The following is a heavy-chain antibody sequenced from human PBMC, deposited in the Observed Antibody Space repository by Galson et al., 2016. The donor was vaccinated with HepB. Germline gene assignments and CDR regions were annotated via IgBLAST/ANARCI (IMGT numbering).Heavy chain of an antibody. D-gene: IGHD3-3*01. CDR3: ARHFSNFREDFWIGYLNWFDP. V-gene: IGHV4-39*01. CDR2: IFYSWST. Sequence: SETLSLTCTVSGGSIRSHVSYCGWLRQPPGKGLEWIGSIFYSWSTYYTPSLKSRLTISVDTSNNQFSLRLSSVTAADTAVYYCARHFSNFREDFWIGYLNWFDPWGQGTLVTVSS. J-gene: IGHJ5*02. CDR1: GGSIRSHVSY.